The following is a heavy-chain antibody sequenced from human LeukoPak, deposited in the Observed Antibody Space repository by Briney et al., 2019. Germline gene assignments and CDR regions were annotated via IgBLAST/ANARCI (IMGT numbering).Heavy chain of an antibody. J-gene: IGHJ4*02. CDR1: GFTFSSYA. Sequence: GGSLRLSCAASGFTFSSYAMSWVRQAPGKGLEWVSAISGSGGSTYYADSVKGRFTISRDNSKNTLYLQMNSLRAEDTAVYYCARGHTDYDILTGYYSPLDWGQGTLVTVSS. D-gene: IGHD3-9*01. CDR2: ISGSGGST. V-gene: IGHV3-23*01. CDR3: ARGHTDYDILTGYYSPLD.